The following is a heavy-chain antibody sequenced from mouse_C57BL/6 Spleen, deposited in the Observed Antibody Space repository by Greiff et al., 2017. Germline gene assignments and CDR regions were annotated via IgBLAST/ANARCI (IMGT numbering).Heavy chain of an antibody. CDR1: GYTFTSYN. J-gene: IGHJ3*01. D-gene: IGHD2-4*01. CDR3: ASSRGYDYDWFAY. CDR2: IYPGIGDT. V-gene: IGHV1-12*01. Sequence: SGAELVRPGASVKMSCKASGYTFTSYNMHWVKQTPRQGLEWIGAIYPGIGDTSYNQKFKGKATLTVDKSSSTAYMQLSSLTSEDSAVYFCASSRGYDYDWFAYWGQGTLVTVSA.